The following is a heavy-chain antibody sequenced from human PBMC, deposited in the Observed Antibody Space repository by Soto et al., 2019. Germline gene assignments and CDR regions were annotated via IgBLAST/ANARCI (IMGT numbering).Heavy chain of an antibody. D-gene: IGHD3-3*01. Sequence: QVQLVQSGAEVKKPGSSVKVSCKASGGTFSSYAISWVRQAPGQGLEWMGGIIPIFGTANYAQKFQGRVTITADESTTTAYMELSSLRAEDMDGYYCARGDVAIFGEADYYYYYGMDVWGQGTTVTVSS. J-gene: IGHJ6*02. CDR3: ARGDVAIFGEADYYYYYGMDV. CDR2: IIPIFGTA. V-gene: IGHV1-69*01. CDR1: GGTFSSYA.